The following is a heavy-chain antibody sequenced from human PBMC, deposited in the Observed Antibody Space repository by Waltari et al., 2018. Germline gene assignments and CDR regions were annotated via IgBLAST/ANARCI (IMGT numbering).Heavy chain of an antibody. CDR2: ISADGSNQ. D-gene: IGHD1-26*01. V-gene: IGHV3-30*18. CDR1: GFTFSTYG. Sequence: QVHLVESGGGVLQPGRSLRLSCAASGFTFSTYGLHWVRQAPGQGLVWVAVISADGSNQYYADSVRGRFTISRDNSKNTLYLQMNSLRPEDTAVYYCAKAPKRELLLGVDYWGQGTLVTVSA. J-gene: IGHJ4*02. CDR3: AKAPKRELLLGVDY.